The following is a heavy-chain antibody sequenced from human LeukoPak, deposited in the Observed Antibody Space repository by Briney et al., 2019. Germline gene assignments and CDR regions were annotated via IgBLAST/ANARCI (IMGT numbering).Heavy chain of an antibody. CDR3: ARDRWDDSGSLDS. Sequence: SGTLSLTCAVSGGSISSSNWWSWVRQPPGKGLEWIGEILHSGSANYNPSLESRVTISMDKSENQFSLRLNSVIAADTAVYYCARDRWDDSGSLDSWGQGTLVTVSS. J-gene: IGHJ4*02. V-gene: IGHV4-4*02. CDR2: ILHSGSA. D-gene: IGHD3-10*01. CDR1: GGSISSSNW.